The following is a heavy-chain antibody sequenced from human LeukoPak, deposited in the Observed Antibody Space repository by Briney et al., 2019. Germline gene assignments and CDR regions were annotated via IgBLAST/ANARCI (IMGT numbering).Heavy chain of an antibody. J-gene: IGHJ5*01. Sequence: SETLSLTCTVSDSSIISSNYYWGWIRQPPGMRLEWIGSNYYSGSTYYNSPLKRRVTISLDTSKNQVSLKLTSVTAADTAIYYCARGRRDGYKLNWFDSWGQGTLVTVSS. V-gene: IGHV4-39*07. CDR1: DSSIISSNYY. CDR3: ARGRRDGYKLNWFDS. D-gene: IGHD5-24*01. CDR2: NYYSGST.